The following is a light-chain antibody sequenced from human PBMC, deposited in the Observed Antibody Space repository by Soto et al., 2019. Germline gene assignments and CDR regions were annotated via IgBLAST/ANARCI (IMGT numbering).Light chain of an antibody. CDR2: AAS. J-gene: IGKJ1*01. CDR3: HQSYSRPWT. CDR1: QEINVY. Sequence: DVQVPLSTSSVSGXIGDXGTIXXRASQEINVYLNWYQQKPGKAPKLLIYAASILQSGVPSRFSGSGSGTDFTLTISSLQPEDFGTYYCHQSYSRPWTFGQLTRVDIK. V-gene: IGKV1-39*01.